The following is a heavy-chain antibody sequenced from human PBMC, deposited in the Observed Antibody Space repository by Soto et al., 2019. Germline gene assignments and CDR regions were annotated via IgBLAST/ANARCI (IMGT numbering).Heavy chain of an antibody. J-gene: IGHJ6*02. CDR3: ARGYTKPLAARPPRGYYGMDV. CDR2: INHSGST. D-gene: IGHD6-6*01. V-gene: IGHV4-34*01. CDR1: GGSFSGYY. Sequence: SETLSLTCAVYGGSFSGYYWSWIRQPPGKGLEWIGEINHSGSTNYNPSLKSRVTISVDTSKNQFSLKLSSVTAADTAVDYCARGYTKPLAARPPRGYYGMDVWGQGTTVNVSS.